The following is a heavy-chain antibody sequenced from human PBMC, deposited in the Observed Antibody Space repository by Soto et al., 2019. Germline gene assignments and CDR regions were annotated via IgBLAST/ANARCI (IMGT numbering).Heavy chain of an antibody. CDR3: AKGGSYYYDSSGYLASLYYFDY. D-gene: IGHD3-22*01. CDR1: GFTFSSYA. Sequence: GGSLRLSCAASGFTFSSYAMSWVRQAPGKGLEWVSAISGSGGSTYYADSVKGRFTISRDNSKNTLYLQMNSLRAEDTDVYYCAKGGSYYYDSSGYLASLYYFDYWGQGTLVTVSS. V-gene: IGHV3-23*01. CDR2: ISGSGGST. J-gene: IGHJ4*02.